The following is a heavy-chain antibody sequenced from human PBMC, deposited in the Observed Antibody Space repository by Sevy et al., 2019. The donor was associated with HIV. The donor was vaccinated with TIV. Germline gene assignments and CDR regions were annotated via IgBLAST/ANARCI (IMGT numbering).Heavy chain of an antibody. D-gene: IGHD2-2*01. CDR3: AKDLRVVIPAAMQPADL. CDR2: INFDGSDR. V-gene: IGHV3-30*02. CDR1: KFPFRSNG. J-gene: IGHJ5*02. Sequence: GGSLRLCCVASKFPFRSNGFHWVRQPPGKGLEWLSYINFDGSDRKYADSVKGRFTVSRDNSKNTVYLQMNSLRAEDTAVYYCAKDLRVVIPAAMQPADLWGQGTLVTVSS.